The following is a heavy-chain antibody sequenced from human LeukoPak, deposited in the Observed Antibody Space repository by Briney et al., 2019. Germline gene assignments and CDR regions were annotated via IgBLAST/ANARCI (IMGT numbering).Heavy chain of an antibody. D-gene: IGHD6-13*01. V-gene: IGHV4-39*01. CDR3: ARHSGYSSSWYYFDY. CDR1: GGSISSSYY. J-gene: IGHJ4*02. CDR2: IYYSGST. Sequence: SETLSLTCTVSGGSISSSYYWGWIRQPPGRGLEWIGSIYYSGSTYYNPSLKSRVTISVDTSKNQFSLKLSSVTAADTAVYYCARHSGYSSSWYYFDYWGQGTLVTVSS.